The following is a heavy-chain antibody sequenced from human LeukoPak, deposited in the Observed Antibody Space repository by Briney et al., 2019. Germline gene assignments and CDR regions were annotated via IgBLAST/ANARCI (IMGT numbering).Heavy chain of an antibody. Sequence: PSETLSLTCAVYGGSFSGYYWRWIRQPPGKGLEWIGEINHSESTNYNPSLKSRAIISVATSKTQYSLKLSSGTAAKTAWYYGRRQASGFYPCGQGTLVTVSS. CDR3: RRQASGFYP. CDR2: INHSEST. J-gene: IGHJ5*02. V-gene: IGHV4-34*01. CDR1: GGSFSGYY.